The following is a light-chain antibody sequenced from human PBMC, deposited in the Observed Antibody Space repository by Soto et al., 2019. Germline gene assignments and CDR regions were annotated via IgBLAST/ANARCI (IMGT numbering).Light chain of an antibody. CDR2: GAS. Sequence: EIVWTQATATLSLSPGERLTLSCRASQSITNNYLAWYQPTPGRARRLLIYGASPRATGIGERSSRSGAGPDCTLTIRRLEPEDFAVDYCQLYGTSPKTFGQGTQVDIK. CDR3: QLYGTSPKT. CDR1: QSITNNY. V-gene: IGKV3-20*01. J-gene: IGKJ1*01.